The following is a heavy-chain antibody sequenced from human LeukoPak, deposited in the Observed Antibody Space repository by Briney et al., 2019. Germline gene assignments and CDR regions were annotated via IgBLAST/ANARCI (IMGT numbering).Heavy chain of an antibody. CDR3: ARDSDTAMSDY. V-gene: IGHV1-18*01. CDR2: ISAYNGDT. CDR1: GYTSTSYG. J-gene: IGHJ4*02. D-gene: IGHD5-18*01. Sequence: ASVKVSCKASGYTSTSYGISWVRQAPGQGLEWMGWISAYNGDTNYAQKLQGRVTMTTDTSTSTAYMELRSLRSDDTAVYYCARDSDTAMSDYWGQGTLVTVSS.